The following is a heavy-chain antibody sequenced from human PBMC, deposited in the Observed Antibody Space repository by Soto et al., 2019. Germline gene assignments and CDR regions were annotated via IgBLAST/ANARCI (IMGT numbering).Heavy chain of an antibody. CDR2: IYPGDSDT. J-gene: IGHJ6*01. CDR3: ASLGGDYNRYYYGMDV. D-gene: IGHD4-17*01. Sequence: RGESLKISCKGSGYSFTSYWIGWVRQMPGKGLEWMGIIYPGDSDTRYSPSFQGQVTISADKSISTAYLQWSSLKASDTAMYYCASLGGDYNRYYYGMDVWGQGTTVTVSS. V-gene: IGHV5-51*01. CDR1: GYSFTSYW.